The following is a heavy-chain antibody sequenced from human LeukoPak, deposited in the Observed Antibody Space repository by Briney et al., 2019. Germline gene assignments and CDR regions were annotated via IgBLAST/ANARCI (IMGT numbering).Heavy chain of an antibody. CDR1: EFTLSNYW. CDR3: ARDTSGWSLRCDY. J-gene: IGHJ4*02. D-gene: IGHD6-19*01. V-gene: IGHV3-74*01. CDR2: INPEATAI. Sequence: GGSLRLSCADSEFTLSNYWVHWVRQAPGKGLEWVSRINPEATAINYADSVKGRFTISRDNAKNTLYLQMDSLRAEDTAVYYCARDTSGWSLRCDYWGQGTLVTVSS.